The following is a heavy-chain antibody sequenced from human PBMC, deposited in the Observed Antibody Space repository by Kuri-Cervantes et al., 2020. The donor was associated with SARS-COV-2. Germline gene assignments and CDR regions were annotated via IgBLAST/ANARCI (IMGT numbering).Heavy chain of an antibody. V-gene: IGHV4-34*01. J-gene: IGHJ4*02. D-gene: IGHD6-19*01. Sequence: SETLCLTFTVSGGPISSYYWSGIRKPPGKGLEWIGEFNHSGRTNYNPSLKHRFTISVDTSKNQFSLKLSSVTAGDTAVYYCARDMGYSSGGYDYWGQGTLVTVSS. CDR1: GGPISSYY. CDR3: ARDMGYSSGGYDY. CDR2: FNHSGRT.